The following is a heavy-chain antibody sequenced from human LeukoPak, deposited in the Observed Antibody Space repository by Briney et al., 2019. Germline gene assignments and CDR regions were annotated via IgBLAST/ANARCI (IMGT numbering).Heavy chain of an antibody. CDR1: GFTFSDYY. CDR3: ARDDYYDSSGYYHYVDY. J-gene: IGHJ4*02. Sequence: GGSLRLSCAASGFTFSDYYMSWIRQAPGKGLEWVSYISSSGSTIYYADSVKGRFTISRDSAKNSLYLQMNSLRAEDTAVYYCARDDYYDSSGYYHYVDYWGQGTLVTVSS. V-gene: IGHV3-11*04. D-gene: IGHD3-22*01. CDR2: ISSSGSTI.